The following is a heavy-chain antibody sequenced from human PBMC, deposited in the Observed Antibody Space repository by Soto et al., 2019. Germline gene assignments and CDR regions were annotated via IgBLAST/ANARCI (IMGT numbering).Heavy chain of an antibody. J-gene: IGHJ4*02. CDR3: ARGLSYDILTGYDY. Sequence: SETLSLTCAVYGGSFSGYYWSWIRQPPGKGLEWIGEINHSGSTNYNPSLKSRVTISVDTSKNQFSLKLSSVTAADTAVYYCARGLSYDILTGYDYWGQGTLVTVSS. CDR1: GGSFSGYY. D-gene: IGHD3-9*01. V-gene: IGHV4-34*01. CDR2: INHSGST.